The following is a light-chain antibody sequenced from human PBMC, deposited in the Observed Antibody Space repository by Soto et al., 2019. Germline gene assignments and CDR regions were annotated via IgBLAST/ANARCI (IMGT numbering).Light chain of an antibody. Sequence: QSVLTQPASVSGSPGQSITISCTGTSSDIGGYNYVSWYQQHPGKAPKLMIYDVSDRPSGVSNRFSGSKSGNTASLTISGLQAGDEAHYYCLSYTSSSTLGVFGGGTKLTVL. CDR2: DVS. CDR1: SSDIGGYNY. J-gene: IGLJ2*01. CDR3: LSYTSSSTLGV. V-gene: IGLV2-14*01.